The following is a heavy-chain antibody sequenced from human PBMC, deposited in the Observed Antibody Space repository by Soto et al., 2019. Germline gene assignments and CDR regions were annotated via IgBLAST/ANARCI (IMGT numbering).Heavy chain of an antibody. D-gene: IGHD6-13*01. Sequence: QVQLVQSGAAVKTPGASGKVSCKAPGYTFTGYYMHWVRQAPGQGLEWMGWINPNSGGTNYAPKLQGWVTMTRDTGVRTAYMEMSRRRSVDTAVYYCAREVRIAEAGTVLNWFDPWGQGTLVAVSS. CDR1: GYTFTGYY. V-gene: IGHV1-2*04. CDR3: AREVRIAEAGTVLNWFDP. CDR2: INPNSGGT. J-gene: IGHJ5*02.